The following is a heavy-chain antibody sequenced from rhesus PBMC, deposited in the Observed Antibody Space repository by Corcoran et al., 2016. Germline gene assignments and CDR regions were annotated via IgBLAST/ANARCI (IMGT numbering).Heavy chain of an antibody. CDR1: GGSISGSY. Sequence: QVKLQQWGEGLVKPSETLSLTCAVYGGSISGSYWSWIRQPPGKGLEWIGNIDGNSATTNYNPSLKNRVTISKDTSKNQFSLKLTSVTAADTAMYYCARGGTNRLNWGQGVLVTVSS. D-gene: IGHD6-25*01. V-gene: IGHV4-73*01. CDR3: ARGGTNRLN. CDR2: IDGNSATT. J-gene: IGHJ4*01.